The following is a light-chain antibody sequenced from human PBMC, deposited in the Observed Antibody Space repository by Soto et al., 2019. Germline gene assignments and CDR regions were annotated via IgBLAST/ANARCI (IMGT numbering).Light chain of an antibody. Sequence: EIVLTQSPATLSLSPGERATLSCRASQSVSSYLAWYQQKPGQAPRLLIYDASNRATRIPARSTGSGSGTDGTRSISRLEPEDFAVYYWQQRRNWPPYTVPQGTNLEIK. CDR2: DAS. V-gene: IGKV3-11*01. CDR3: QQRRNWPPYT. J-gene: IGKJ2*01. CDR1: QSVSSY.